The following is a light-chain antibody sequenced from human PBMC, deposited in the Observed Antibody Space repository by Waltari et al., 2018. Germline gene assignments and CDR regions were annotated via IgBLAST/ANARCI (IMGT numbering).Light chain of an antibody. CDR3: QQYNTKFLDT. CDR2: PAS. V-gene: IGKV1-5*03. Sequence: DIQMTQSPSTLSASVGDRVTIPCRASQSIRSWLAWYQQKLGKAPKLRIYPASSFESWFPSRFSGSGSGTELTLTISSLQPDDFETYYGQQYNTKFLDTFGQGTKVEI. CDR1: QSIRSW. J-gene: IGKJ2*01.